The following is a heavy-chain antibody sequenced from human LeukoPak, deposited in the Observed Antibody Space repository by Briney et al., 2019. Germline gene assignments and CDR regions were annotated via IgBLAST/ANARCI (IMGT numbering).Heavy chain of an antibody. V-gene: IGHV1-2*02. J-gene: IGHJ4*02. Sequence: GASVKVSCKASRYTFSAYYMHWVRQAPGQGLEWMGWINPNSGGTNYAQKFQGRVTMTRDTSISTAYMELSRLGSDDTAVYYCARDLTGVSPAYWGQGTLVTVSS. CDR3: ARDLTGVSPAY. CDR1: RYTFSAYY. CDR2: INPNSGGT. D-gene: IGHD1-20*01.